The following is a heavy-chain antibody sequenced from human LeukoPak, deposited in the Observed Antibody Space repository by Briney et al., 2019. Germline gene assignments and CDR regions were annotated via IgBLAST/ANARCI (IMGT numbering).Heavy chain of an antibody. V-gene: IGHV4-61*02. CDR2: IYTSGST. D-gene: IGHD3-22*01. CDR1: VGSISSGSYY. J-gene: IGHJ4*02. Sequence: SETLSLTCTVSVGSISSGSYYWSWIRQPAGKGLEWIGRIYTSGSTNYIPSLNSRVTLSLDTSKNQFSLNLSSVTAADTAVYYCAREYYYDSSGYMGHYFDYWGQGTLVTVSS. CDR3: AREYYYDSSGYMGHYFDY.